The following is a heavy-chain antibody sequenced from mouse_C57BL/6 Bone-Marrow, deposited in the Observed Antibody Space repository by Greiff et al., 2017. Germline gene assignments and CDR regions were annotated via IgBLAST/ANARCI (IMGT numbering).Heavy chain of an antibody. D-gene: IGHD2-2*01. Sequence: VQLQQSGPELVKPGASVKISCKASGYAFSSSWMNWVKQRPGKGLEWIGRIYPGDGDTNYNGKFKGKATLTADKSSSTAYMQLSSLTSEDSAVYFCARRGLRRGHAWFAYWGQGTLVTVSA. CDR1: GYAFSSSW. CDR2: IYPGDGDT. CDR3: ARRGLRRGHAWFAY. J-gene: IGHJ3*01. V-gene: IGHV1-82*01.